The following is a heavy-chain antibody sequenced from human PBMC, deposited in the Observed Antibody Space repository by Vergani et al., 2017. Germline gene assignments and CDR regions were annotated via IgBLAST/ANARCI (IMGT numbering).Heavy chain of an antibody. CDR1: GFSLSNARMG. Sequence: QVTLKESGPVLVKPTETLTLTCTVSGFSLSNARMGVSWLRQPPGKALEWLAHIFSNDEKSYSTSLKSRLTISKDTCKSQVVLTMTNRDPVDTATYYCARISAQMRAGAAGDAFDIGGRGIMVTVSS. CDR3: ARISAQMRAGAAGDAFDI. CDR2: IFSNDEK. J-gene: IGHJ3*02. V-gene: IGHV2-26*01. D-gene: IGHD3-10*01.